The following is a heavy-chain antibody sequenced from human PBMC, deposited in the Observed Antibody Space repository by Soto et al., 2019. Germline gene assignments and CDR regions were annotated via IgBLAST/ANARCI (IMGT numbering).Heavy chain of an antibody. CDR3: AKAGRSHILTGFYYMDV. J-gene: IGHJ6*03. V-gene: IGHV3-9*01. Sequence: EVQLMESGGGLVQPGRSLRLSCAASGFTFDDYAMHWVRQAPGKGLEWVSGISWNSGSIGYADSVKGRFTISRDNAKNSLYLQMNSLRAEDTALYYCAKAGRSHILTGFYYMDVWGKGTTVTVSS. CDR2: ISWNSGSI. CDR1: GFTFDDYA. D-gene: IGHD3-9*01.